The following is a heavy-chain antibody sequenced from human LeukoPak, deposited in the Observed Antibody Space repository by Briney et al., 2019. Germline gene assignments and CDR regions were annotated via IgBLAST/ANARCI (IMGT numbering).Heavy chain of an antibody. CDR3: ARGSNYYDSSGYPRNWYFDL. D-gene: IGHD3-22*01. J-gene: IGHJ2*01. CDR2: ISSSRSYI. Sequence: GGSLRLSCTASGFTFSNYGMHWVRQAPGKGLEWVSSISSSRSYIYYADSVKGRFTISRDNAKNSLYLQMNSLRAEDTAVYYCARGSNYYDSSGYPRNWYFDLWGRGTLVTVSS. CDR1: GFTFSNYG. V-gene: IGHV3-21*01.